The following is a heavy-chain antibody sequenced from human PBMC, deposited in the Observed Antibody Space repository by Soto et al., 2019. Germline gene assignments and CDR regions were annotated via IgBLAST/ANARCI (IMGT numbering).Heavy chain of an antibody. CDR2: IYYSGST. Sequence: QVQLQESGPGLVKPSQTLSLTCTVSGGSISSGGYYWSWIRQHPGKGLEWIGYIYYSGSTYYNPTLKSRVTIXVXTXXNQFSLKLSSVTAADTAVYYCARVCGGDCHYGMDVWGQGTTVTVSS. D-gene: IGHD2-21*02. J-gene: IGHJ6*02. CDR1: GGSISSGGYY. CDR3: ARVCGGDCHYGMDV. V-gene: IGHV4-31*03.